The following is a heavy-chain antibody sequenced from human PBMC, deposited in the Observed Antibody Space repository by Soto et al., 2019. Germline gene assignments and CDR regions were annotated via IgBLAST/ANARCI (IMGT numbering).Heavy chain of an antibody. CDR2: IYPGDSDT. CDR3: AGRGILYHYDRASAFDI. Sequence: GESLKISCKGSGYSFTSYWNGWVRQRPGHGVERMGIIYPGDSDTRYSPSLQGQVTIPADKSISTAYLQWSSLKASDTAMYYCAGRGILYHYDRASAFDIWGQGTMVTVSS. D-gene: IGHD3-22*01. CDR1: GYSFTSYW. J-gene: IGHJ3*02. V-gene: IGHV5-51*01.